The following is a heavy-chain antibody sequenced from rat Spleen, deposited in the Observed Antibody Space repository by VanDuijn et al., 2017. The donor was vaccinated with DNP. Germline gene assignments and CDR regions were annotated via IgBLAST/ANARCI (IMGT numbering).Heavy chain of an antibody. CDR2: ISYSGST. J-gene: IGHJ4*01. CDR3: ARRYYRAMDA. CDR1: GYTITSGY. Sequence: EIQLQESGPGLVKPSQSLSLTCSVTGYTITSGYDWSWIRKFPGNKMEWMGYISYSGSTNYNPSLKSRISITRDTSKNQFFLQLNSVTTEDTATYYWARRYYRAMDAWGQGTSVTVSS. V-gene: IGHV3-4*01. D-gene: IGHD1-2*01.